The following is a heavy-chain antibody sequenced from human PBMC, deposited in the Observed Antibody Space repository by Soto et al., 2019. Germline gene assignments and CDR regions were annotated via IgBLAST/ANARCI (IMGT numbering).Heavy chain of an antibody. D-gene: IGHD4-4*01. J-gene: IGHJ6*02. Sequence: PGGSLRLSCAASGFTFTNYDMHWVRQAPGKGLEWMALILHDGSAEYYADSVKGRFTISRGNSKNTLYLQMNSLRAEDTAVYYCARSRDGYSFYFYYGMDGWGQGTTVTVSS. V-gene: IGHV3-30*03. CDR3: ARSRDGYSFYFYYGMDG. CDR2: ILHDGSAE. CDR1: GFTFTNYD.